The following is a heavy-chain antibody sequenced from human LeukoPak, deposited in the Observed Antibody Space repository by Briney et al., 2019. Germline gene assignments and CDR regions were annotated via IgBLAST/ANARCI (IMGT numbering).Heavy chain of an antibody. V-gene: IGHV4-59*08. CDR3: ARLYHVSSAYFLDY. Sequence: SETLSLTCTVSGGSISSYYWSWIRQPPGKGLEWIGYIFYSGSTNYNPSLESRITISMDTSKNQFSLRLSSVTAADTAVYYCARLYHVSSAYFLDYWGQGTLVTVSS. J-gene: IGHJ4*02. D-gene: IGHD3-22*01. CDR1: GGSISSYY. CDR2: IFYSGST.